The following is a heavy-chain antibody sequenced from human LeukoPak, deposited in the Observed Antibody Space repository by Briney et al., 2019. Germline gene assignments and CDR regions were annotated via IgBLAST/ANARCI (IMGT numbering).Heavy chain of an antibody. J-gene: IGHJ4*02. CDR2: IYYSGST. V-gene: IGHV4-59*01. Sequence: SETLSLTCTVSGGSISSYYWSWIRQPPGKGLEWIGYIYYSGSTNYNPSLKSRVTISVDTSKNQFSLKLSSVTAADTAVYYCARDQVWCSGGSCYPFFGHWGQGTLVTVSS. D-gene: IGHD2-15*01. CDR1: GGSISSYY. CDR3: ARDQVWCSGGSCYPFFGH.